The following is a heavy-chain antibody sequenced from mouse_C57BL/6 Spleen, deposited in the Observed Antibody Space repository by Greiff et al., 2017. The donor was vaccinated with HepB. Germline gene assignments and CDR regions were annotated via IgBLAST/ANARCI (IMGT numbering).Heavy chain of an antibody. CDR1: GFTFSDYG. V-gene: IGHV5-17*01. D-gene: IGHD2-4*01. CDR2: ISSGSSTI. Sequence: EVQLQESGGGLVKPGGSLKLSCAASGFTFSDYGMHWVRQAPEKGLEWVAYISSGSSTIYYADTVKGRFTISRDNAKNTLFLQMTSLRSEDTAMYYCARPGRDYYDSLMDYWGQGTSVTVSS. J-gene: IGHJ4*01. CDR3: ARPGRDYYDSLMDY.